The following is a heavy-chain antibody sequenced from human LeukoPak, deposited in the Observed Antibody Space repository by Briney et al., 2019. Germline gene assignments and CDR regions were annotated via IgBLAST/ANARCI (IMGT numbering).Heavy chain of an antibody. CDR1: GGSFSGHY. CDR2: ISHSGST. J-gene: IGHJ4*02. D-gene: IGHD6-13*01. V-gene: IGHV4-34*01. Sequence: LETLSLTCAVYGGSFSGHYCSWIRQSPGKGLEWIGEISHSGSTDYNPSLKSRVTISVDTSKNQFSLKVRSVTAADTALYYCARGPPYSSSWYGYWGQGTLVTVSS. CDR3: ARGPPYSSSWYGY.